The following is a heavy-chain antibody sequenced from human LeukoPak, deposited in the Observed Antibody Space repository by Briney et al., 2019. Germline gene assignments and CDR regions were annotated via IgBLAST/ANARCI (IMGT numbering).Heavy chain of an antibody. Sequence: SETLSLTCTVSGGSISSYYWSWIRQPPGKGLEWIGYIYYSGRTNYNPSLKSRVTISVDTSKNQFSLKLSSVTAADTAVYYCARSAKYDFWSGTWGWFDPWGQGTLVTVSS. V-gene: IGHV4-59*01. CDR1: GGSISSYY. CDR3: ARSAKYDFWSGTWGWFDP. CDR2: IYYSGRT. J-gene: IGHJ5*02. D-gene: IGHD3-3*01.